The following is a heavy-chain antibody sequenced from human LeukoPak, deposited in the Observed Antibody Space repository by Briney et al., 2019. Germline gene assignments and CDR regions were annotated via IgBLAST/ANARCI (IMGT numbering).Heavy chain of an antibody. J-gene: IGHJ4*02. D-gene: IGHD3-10*01. Sequence: AGSLRFSCAASGFTFDDFAMHWVRHAPGKGLEWVSLISWDGGSTYYADSVKGRFTISRDNSKNSLYLQMNSLRAEDTAVYYCAKNGHGSGRDIDYWGQGTLVTVSS. CDR2: ISWDGGST. V-gene: IGHV3-43D*03. CDR3: AKNGHGSGRDIDY. CDR1: GFTFDDFA.